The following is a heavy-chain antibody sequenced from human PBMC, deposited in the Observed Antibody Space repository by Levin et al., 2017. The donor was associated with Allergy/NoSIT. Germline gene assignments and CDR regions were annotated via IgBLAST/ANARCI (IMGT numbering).Heavy chain of an antibody. D-gene: IGHD5-18*01. CDR2: IDWDDDK. J-gene: IGHJ4*02. CDR3: ARSDTAMVTEEFDY. Sequence: QTLSLTCTFSGFSLSTSGMCVSWIRQPPGKALEWLALIDWDDDKYYSTSLKTRLTISKDTSKNQVVLTMTNMDPVDTATYYCARSDTAMVTEEFDYWGQGTLVTVSS. CDR1: GFSLSTSGMC. V-gene: IGHV2-70*01.